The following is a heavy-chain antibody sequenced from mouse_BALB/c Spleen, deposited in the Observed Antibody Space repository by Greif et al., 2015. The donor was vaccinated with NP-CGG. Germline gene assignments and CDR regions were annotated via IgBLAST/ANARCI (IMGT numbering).Heavy chain of an antibody. CDR2: INPSNGGA. D-gene: IGHD1-2*01. J-gene: IGHJ2*01. Sequence: QVQLQQSGAELVKPGASVKLSCKASGYTFISYYMYWVKQRPGQGLEWIGEINPSNGGANLNEKFKSKATLTVDKSSSXAYMQLSSLTSEDSAVYFCTRGRRRGFDFWGQGTTLTVSS. CDR3: TRGRRRGFDF. CDR1: GYTFISYY. V-gene: IGHV1S81*02.